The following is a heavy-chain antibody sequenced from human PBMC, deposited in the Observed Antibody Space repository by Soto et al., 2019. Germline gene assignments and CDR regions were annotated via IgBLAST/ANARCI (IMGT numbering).Heavy chain of an antibody. Sequence: PGESLKISCKGSGYSFTSYWIGWVRQMPGKGLEWMGIIYPGDSDTRYSPSFQGQVTISADKSISTAYLQWSSLKASDTAMYYCARQRTRDGYNYGDYFDYWVQGTLVTVS. J-gene: IGHJ4*02. D-gene: IGHD1-1*01. CDR3: ARQRTRDGYNYGDYFDY. V-gene: IGHV5-51*01. CDR2: IYPGDSDT. CDR1: GYSFTSYW.